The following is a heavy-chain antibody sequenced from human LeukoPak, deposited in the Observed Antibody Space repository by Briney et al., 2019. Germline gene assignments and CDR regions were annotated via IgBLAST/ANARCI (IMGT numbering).Heavy chain of an antibody. Sequence: ASVKVSCKASGYTFTNYAMHWVRQAPGQRLEWMGWINAGNGNTKYSQKFQGRVTITRDTSASTAYMGLSSLRSEDTAVYYCARAGGGDIVATILSHGGQETLVTVSS. CDR2: INAGNGNT. CDR1: GYTFTNYA. J-gene: IGHJ4*02. CDR3: ARAGGGDIVATILSH. V-gene: IGHV1-3*01. D-gene: IGHD5-12*01.